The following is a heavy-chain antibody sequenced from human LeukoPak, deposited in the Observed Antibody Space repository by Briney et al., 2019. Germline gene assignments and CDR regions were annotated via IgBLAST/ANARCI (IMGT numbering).Heavy chain of an antibody. D-gene: IGHD3-9*01. J-gene: IGHJ5*02. CDR2: ISSSSSTI. CDR1: GFTFSSYS. CDR3: ARALRYFDWLSTSPEYNWFDH. V-gene: IGHV3-48*01. Sequence: PGGSLRLSCAASGFTFSSYSMNWVRQAPGKGLEWVSYISSSSSTIYYADSVEGRFTISRDNAKNSLYLQMNSLRAEDTAVYYCARALRYFDWLSTSPEYNWFDHWGQGTLVTVSS.